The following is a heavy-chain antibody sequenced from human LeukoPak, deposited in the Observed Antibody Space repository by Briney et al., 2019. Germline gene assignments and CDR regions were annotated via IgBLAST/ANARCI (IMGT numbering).Heavy chain of an antibody. D-gene: IGHD2-2*01. V-gene: IGHV4-4*09. CDR3: ARQKCTSTSCLTKNAFDI. Sequence: SETLSLTCTVSGSISDYYWSWIRQPPGKGLEWIGYIYTSGSTNYNPSLGSRVTISVDTSKSQFSLDLSSVTAADTAVYYCARQKCTSTSCLTKNAFDIWGQGTMVTVSS. J-gene: IGHJ3*02. CDR2: IYTSGST. CDR1: GSISDYY.